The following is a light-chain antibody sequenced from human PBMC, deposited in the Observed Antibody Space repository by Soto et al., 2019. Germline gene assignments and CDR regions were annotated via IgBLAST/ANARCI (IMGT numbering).Light chain of an antibody. CDR2: KAS. Sequence: DSQTISRWLAWYQRKXGKGAKRVIYKASXLKSGVASRSSGSGSGTEFTLTISSLQADDFATYYCQHYNGYSEAFGQVTNVDIK. CDR1: QTISRW. J-gene: IGKJ1*01. V-gene: IGKV1-5*03. CDR3: QHYNGYSEA.